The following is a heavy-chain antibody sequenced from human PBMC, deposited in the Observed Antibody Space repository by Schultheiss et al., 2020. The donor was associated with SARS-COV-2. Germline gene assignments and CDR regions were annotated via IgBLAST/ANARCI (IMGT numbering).Heavy chain of an antibody. CDR2: IYYSGST. CDR3: AGSGWYVGFDY. V-gene: IGHV4-61*08. Sequence: SETLSLTCTVSGGSISSGGYYWSWIRQPPGKGLEWIGYIYYSGSTNYNPSLKSRVTISVDTSKNQFSLKLSSVTAADTAVYYCAGSGWYVGFDYWGQGTLVTVSS. CDR1: GGSISSGGYY. D-gene: IGHD6-19*01. J-gene: IGHJ4*02.